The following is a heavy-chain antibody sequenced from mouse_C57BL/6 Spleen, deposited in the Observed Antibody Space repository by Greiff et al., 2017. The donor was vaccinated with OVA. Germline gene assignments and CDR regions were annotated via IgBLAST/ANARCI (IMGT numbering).Heavy chain of an antibody. CDR1: GYTFTSYW. CDR2: IYPGSGST. V-gene: IGHV1-55*01. D-gene: IGHD2-1*01. CDR3: ARNYGNPAWFAY. J-gene: IGHJ3*01. Sequence: QVHVKQPGAELVKPGASVKMSCKASGYTFTSYWITWVKQRPGQGLEWIGDIYPGSGSTNYNEKFKSKATLTVDTSSSTAYMQLSSLTSEDSAVYYCARNYGNPAWFAYWGQGTLVTVSA.